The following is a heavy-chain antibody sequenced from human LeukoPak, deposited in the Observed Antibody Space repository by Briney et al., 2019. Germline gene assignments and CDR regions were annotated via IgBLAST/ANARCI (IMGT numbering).Heavy chain of an antibody. D-gene: IGHD4-17*01. J-gene: IGHJ1*01. Sequence: PSQTLSLTCTVSGGSISSGDYYWSWIRQPPGKGLEWIGYIYYSGSTYYNPSLKSRVTISVDTSKNQFSLKLSSVTAADTAVYYCARAYGDSGHIQHWGQGTLVTVSS. CDR2: IYYSGST. CDR3: ARAYGDSGHIQH. CDR1: GGSISSGDYY. V-gene: IGHV4-30-4*08.